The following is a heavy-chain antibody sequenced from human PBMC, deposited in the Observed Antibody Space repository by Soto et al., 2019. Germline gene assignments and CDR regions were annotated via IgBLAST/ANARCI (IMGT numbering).Heavy chain of an antibody. J-gene: IGHJ4*02. Sequence: QVQLVESGGGVVQPGRSLRLSCAASGFTFSSYGMHWVRQAPGKGLEWVAVISYDGSNKYYADSVKGRFTISRDNSKNTLYLQMNSLRAEDTAVYYCAKDLSVTTVTTPFGYWGQGTLVTVSS. CDR2: ISYDGSNK. CDR1: GFTFSSYG. CDR3: AKDLSVTTVTTPFGY. D-gene: IGHD4-17*01. V-gene: IGHV3-30*18.